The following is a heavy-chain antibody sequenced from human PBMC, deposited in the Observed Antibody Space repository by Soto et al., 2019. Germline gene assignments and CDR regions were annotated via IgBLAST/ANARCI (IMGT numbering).Heavy chain of an antibody. CDR3: ARGSSTSCYRCWFDP. J-gene: IGHJ5*02. V-gene: IGHV1-3*01. CDR2: INAGNGNT. Sequence: ASVKVSCKASGYTFTSYAMHWVRQAPGQRLEWMGWINAGNGNTKYSHKFQGRVTITRDTSASTAYMELSSLRSEDTAVYYCARGSSTSCYRCWFDPWGQGTLVTASS. CDR1: GYTFTSYA. D-gene: IGHD2-2*01.